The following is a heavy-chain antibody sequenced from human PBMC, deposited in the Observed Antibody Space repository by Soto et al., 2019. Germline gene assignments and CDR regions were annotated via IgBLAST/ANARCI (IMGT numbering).Heavy chain of an antibody. Sequence: QVQLQESGPGLVKPSDTLSHTCAVSGYSIRSSNWWGWIRQPPGKGLEWIGYIYYSGRTYYNPSLKSRVTMSVDTSKNQFSLKLSSVTAVNTAVYYCARKNGVLDAFDIWGQGTMVTVSS. CDR1: GYSIRSSNW. CDR2: IYYSGRT. V-gene: IGHV4-28*01. CDR3: ARKNGVLDAFDI. J-gene: IGHJ3*02. D-gene: IGHD4-17*01.